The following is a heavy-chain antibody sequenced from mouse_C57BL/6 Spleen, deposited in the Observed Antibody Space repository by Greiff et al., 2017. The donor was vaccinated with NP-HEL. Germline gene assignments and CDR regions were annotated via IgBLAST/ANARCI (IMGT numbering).Heavy chain of an antibody. V-gene: IGHV5-9-1*02. CDR1: GFTFSSYA. D-gene: IGHD2-5*01. CDR2: ISSGGDYI. J-gene: IGHJ4*01. CDR3: TRPRNLYSNWGAMDY. Sequence: EVNVVESGEGLVKPGGSLKLSCAASGFTFSSYAMSWVRQTPEKRLEWVAYISSGGDYIYYADTVKGRFTISRDNARNTLYLQMSSLKSEDTAMCYCTRPRNLYSNWGAMDYLGQGTSVTVSS.